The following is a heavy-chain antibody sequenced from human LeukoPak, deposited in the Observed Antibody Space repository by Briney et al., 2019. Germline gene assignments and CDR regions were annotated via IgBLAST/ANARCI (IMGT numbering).Heavy chain of an antibody. J-gene: IGHJ4*02. D-gene: IGHD3/OR15-3a*01. CDR3: AKRGVVIRVILVGFHKEAYYFES. CDR1: GITLSNYG. Sequence: GGSLRLSCAVSGITLSNYGMSWVRQAPGKGLEWVAGISDSGGNTKYADTVKGRFTISRDNPKNTLYLQMNSLRAEDTAVYFCAKRGVVIRVILVGFHKEAYYFESWGQGALVTVSS. V-gene: IGHV3-23*01. CDR2: ISDSGGNT.